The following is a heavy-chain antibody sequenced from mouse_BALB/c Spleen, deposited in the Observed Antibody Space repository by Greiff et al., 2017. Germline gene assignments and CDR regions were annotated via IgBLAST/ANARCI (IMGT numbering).Heavy chain of an antibody. V-gene: IGHV3-2*02. Sequence: VQLKESGPGLVKPSQSLSLTCTVTGYSITSDYAWNWIRQFPGNKLEWMGYISYSGSTSYNPSLKSRISITRDTSKNQFFLQLNSVTTEDTATYYCARRVAPYAMDYWGQGTSVTVSS. CDR3: ARRVAPYAMDY. D-gene: IGHD1-1*01. J-gene: IGHJ4*01. CDR2: ISYSGST. CDR1: GYSITSDYA.